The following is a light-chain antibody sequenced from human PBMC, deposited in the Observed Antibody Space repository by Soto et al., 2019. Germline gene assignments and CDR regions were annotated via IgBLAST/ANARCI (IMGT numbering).Light chain of an antibody. CDR1: LNVGSR. CDR2: GAS. V-gene: IGKV3-15*01. J-gene: IGKJ1*01. CDR3: KECADWPWR. Sequence: EIVMTRSPATLSVSPGEIAPLSCRASLNVGSRLAWYMQKPGQSARLLISGASTRAADFPARFSGSGSGTEFILTISSLQSEDFAFYYCKECADWPWRSGQGTKG.